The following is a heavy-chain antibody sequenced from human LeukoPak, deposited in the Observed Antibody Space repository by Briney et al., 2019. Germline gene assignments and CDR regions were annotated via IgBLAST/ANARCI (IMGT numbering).Heavy chain of an antibody. CDR2: IWYDGSNK. J-gene: IGHJ4*02. CDR1: GFTFSSYG. V-gene: IGHV3-33*01. Sequence: PGGSLRLSCAASGFTFSSYGMHWVRQAPGKGLEWVAVIWYDGSNKYYADSVKGRFTISRDNSKNTLYLQMNSLRAEDTAVYYCARDLADGDEGHFDYWGQGTLVTVSS. CDR3: ARDLADGDEGHFDY. D-gene: IGHD4-17*01.